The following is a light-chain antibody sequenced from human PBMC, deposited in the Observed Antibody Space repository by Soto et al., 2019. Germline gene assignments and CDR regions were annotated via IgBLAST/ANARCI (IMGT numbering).Light chain of an antibody. CDR2: ENN. Sequence: QSVLTQPPSVSAAPGQKVTISCSGSSSNIGNNYVSWYQQVPGTAPKLLIYENNKRPSGVPDRFSGSKSGTSATLGITGLQTGDEADYYCGTWDTSLSTYVFGAGTQLTVL. V-gene: IGLV1-51*02. CDR1: SSNIGNNY. CDR3: GTWDTSLSTYV. J-gene: IGLJ7*01.